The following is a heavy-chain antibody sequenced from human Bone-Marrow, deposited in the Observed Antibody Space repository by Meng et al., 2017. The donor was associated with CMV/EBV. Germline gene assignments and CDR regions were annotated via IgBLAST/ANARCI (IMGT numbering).Heavy chain of an antibody. Sequence: ASVKVSCKASGYTFTGYYMHWVRQAPGQGLEWMGWINPNSGGTNYAQNFQGRVTMTTDTSTSTAYMELRSLRSDDTAVYYCARVRDIVVVPTAIGVNWFDPWGQGTLVTVSS. V-gene: IGHV1-2*02. CDR3: ARVRDIVVVPTAIGVNWFDP. CDR1: GYTFTGYY. D-gene: IGHD2-2*01. CDR2: INPNSGGT. J-gene: IGHJ5*02.